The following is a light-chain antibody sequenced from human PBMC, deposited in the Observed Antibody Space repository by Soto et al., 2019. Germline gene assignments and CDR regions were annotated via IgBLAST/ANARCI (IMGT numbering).Light chain of an antibody. CDR2: TAS. Sequence: DIEMTESPSSLSASVGDRVTITCRASQSISTYLNWYQQKPGKAPKLLIYTASSLQSGVPSRFSGSGSGTEFTLTISSLQPEDFPTYSSQQSYSKPLTFGGEIKVDIX. CDR1: QSISTY. J-gene: IGKJ4*01. CDR3: QQSYSKPLT. V-gene: IGKV1-39*01.